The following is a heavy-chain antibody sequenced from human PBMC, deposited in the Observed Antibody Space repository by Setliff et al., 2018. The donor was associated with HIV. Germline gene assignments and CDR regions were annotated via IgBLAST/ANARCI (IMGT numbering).Heavy chain of an antibody. D-gene: IGHD3-9*01. CDR3: ARIDTNRGPYYDVLTGSDAFDI. CDR1: GLSLSITARR. V-gene: IGHV2-70*04. Sequence: SGPTLVNPTQTLTLTCTFSGLSLSITARRVSWIRQPPGKALEYLVRMDWDDDKFYSTSLQTSLTISKDTSKNQVVLKMTNMDPVNTATYYCARIDTNRGPYYDVLTGSDAFDIWGQGTLVTVSS. CDR2: MDWDDDK. J-gene: IGHJ3*02.